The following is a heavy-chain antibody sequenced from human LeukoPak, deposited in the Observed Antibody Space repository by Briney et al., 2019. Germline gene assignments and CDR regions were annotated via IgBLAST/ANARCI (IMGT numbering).Heavy chain of an antibody. CDR3: ARHEEAIVVVVVPTYFDY. J-gene: IGHJ4*02. CDR2: IYYSGST. CDR1: GGSISSRYYY. V-gene: IGHV4-39*01. D-gene: IGHD2-15*01. Sequence: PSETLSLTCTVSGGSISSRYYYWGWIRQPPGKGLEWIGNIYYSGSTYYNPSLKSRVTISVDTSKNQFSLKLSSVTAADTAVYYCARHEEAIVVVVVPTYFDYWGQGTLVTVSS.